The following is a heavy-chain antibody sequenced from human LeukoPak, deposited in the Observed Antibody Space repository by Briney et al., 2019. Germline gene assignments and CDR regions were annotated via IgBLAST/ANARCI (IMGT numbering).Heavy chain of an antibody. CDR2: IYYSGSI. CDR3: ARGGFYDFWSGYYVAVDY. D-gene: IGHD3-3*01. V-gene: IGHV4-39*07. J-gene: IGHJ4*02. Sequence: SETLSLTCTVSVGSISRSSYYWGWIRQPPGEGVERLVSIYYSGSIHYHLSLKSRVTISVDTSKNQFSLKLSSVTAADTAVYYCARGGFYDFWSGYYVAVDYWGQGTLVTVSS. CDR1: VGSISRSSYY.